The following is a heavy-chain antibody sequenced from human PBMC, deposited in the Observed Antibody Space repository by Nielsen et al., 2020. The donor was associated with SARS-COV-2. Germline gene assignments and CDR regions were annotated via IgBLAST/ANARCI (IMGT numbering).Heavy chain of an antibody. D-gene: IGHD5-24*01. CDR3: ASTTRDLYYFDY. J-gene: IGHJ4*02. V-gene: IGHV3-48*03. CDR2: ISSSGSPI. Sequence: GESLKISCAASGFTFSRYSMNWVRQAPGKELEWISYISSSGSPIYYADAVRGRFTISRDNAKNSLYLQMNSLRAEDTAVYYCASTTRDLYYFDYWGQGALVTVSS. CDR1: GFTFSRYS.